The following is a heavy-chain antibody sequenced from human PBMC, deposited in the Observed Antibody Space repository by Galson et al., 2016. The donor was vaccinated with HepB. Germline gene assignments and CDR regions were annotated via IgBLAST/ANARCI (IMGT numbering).Heavy chain of an antibody. CDR3: GGHGGHSA. CDR1: GFTLAGNG. Sequence: SLRLSCAASGFTLAGNGMTWARQAPGKGLEWVSDIGGSDGYTYYADSAKGRFTISRDNSKNIVYLQMNSLRAEDTAIYYCGGHGGHSAWGQGTLVTVSS. D-gene: IGHD2-15*01. J-gene: IGHJ4*02. CDR2: IGGSDGYT. V-gene: IGHV3-23*01.